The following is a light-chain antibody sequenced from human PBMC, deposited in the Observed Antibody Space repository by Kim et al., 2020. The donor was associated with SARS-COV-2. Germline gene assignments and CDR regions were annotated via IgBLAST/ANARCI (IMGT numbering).Light chain of an antibody. V-gene: IGLV3-19*01. CDR3: RSRDNTGNPVL. Sequence: SSELTQDPAVSVALGQTVRVTCHGDSLRNYYASWYQQKPGQAPILFIYHNNSRPSGIPDRFSGSTSGNTASLTISAAQAEDEAAYFCRSRDNTGNPVLFG. CDR1: SLRNYY. J-gene: IGLJ1*01. CDR2: HNN.